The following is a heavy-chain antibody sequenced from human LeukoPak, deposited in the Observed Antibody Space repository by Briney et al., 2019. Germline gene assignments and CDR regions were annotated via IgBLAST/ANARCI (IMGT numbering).Heavy chain of an antibody. CDR1: GGSISSYY. V-gene: IGHV4-59*01. CDR2: IYYSGST. J-gene: IGHJ3*02. D-gene: IGHD2/OR15-2a*01. Sequence: SSETLSLTCTVSGGSISSYYWSWIRQPPGKGLEWIGYIYYSGSTNYNPSLKSRVTISVDTSKNQFTLKLSSVTAADTAVYYCARVAPTSAFDIWGQGTMVTVSS. CDR3: ARVAPTSAFDI.